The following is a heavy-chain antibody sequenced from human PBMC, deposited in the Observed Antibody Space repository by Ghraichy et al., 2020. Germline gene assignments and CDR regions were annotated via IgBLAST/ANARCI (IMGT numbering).Heavy chain of an antibody. J-gene: IGHJ5*02. V-gene: IGHV1-69*13. CDR1: GGTFSSYA. CDR3: ARGPLRLNWFDP. Sequence: SVKVSCKASGGTFSSYAISWVRQAPGQGLEWMGGIIPIFGTANYAQKFQGRVTITADESTSTAYMELSSLRSEDTAMYYCARGPLRLNWFDPWGQGTLVTVSS. D-gene: IGHD2-21*01. CDR2: IIPIFGTA.